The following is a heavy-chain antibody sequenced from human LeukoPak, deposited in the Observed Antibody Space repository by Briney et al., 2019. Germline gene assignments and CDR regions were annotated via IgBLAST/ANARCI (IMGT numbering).Heavy chain of an antibody. Sequence: ASVKVSCKASGYTFTGYYMHWVRQAPGQGLEWMGWINPNSGGTNYAQKFQGRVTMTRDTSISTAYMELSRLRSDDTAVYYCARDHPPAMVRGVTIDHWGQGTLVTVSS. J-gene: IGHJ4*02. CDR2: INPNSGGT. V-gene: IGHV1-2*02. D-gene: IGHD3-10*01. CDR3: ARDHPPAMVRGVTIDH. CDR1: GYTFTGYY.